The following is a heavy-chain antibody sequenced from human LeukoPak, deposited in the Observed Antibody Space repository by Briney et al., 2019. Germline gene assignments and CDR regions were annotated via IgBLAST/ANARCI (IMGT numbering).Heavy chain of an antibody. V-gene: IGHV5-51*01. CDR1: VYCLTSYW. CDR2: IYPGDSAT. D-gene: IGHD5-18*01. J-gene: IGHJ4*02. Sequence: ESPYTACQGSVYCLTSYWIGWLRQMPGRGLERMAMIYPGDSATRYSPPFQGQVTISADKSISTAYLQWSSLKAPDTAMYYCARRGGYSPIDYWGQRALVTVSS. CDR3: ARRGGYSPIDY.